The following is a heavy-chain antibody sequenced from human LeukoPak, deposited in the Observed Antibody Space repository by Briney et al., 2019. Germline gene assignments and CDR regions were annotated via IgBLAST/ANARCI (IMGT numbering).Heavy chain of an antibody. Sequence: PGGSLRFFCAASGFTFSNYWMYWVRQAPGKGLVWVSRINSDGSGTSYADSVKGRFTISRDNAKNTLYLQMNSLRAEDTAVYYCARAYIADYWGQGTLVTVSS. CDR3: ARAYIADY. J-gene: IGHJ4*02. CDR2: INSDGSGT. CDR1: GFTFSNYW. D-gene: IGHD2-15*01. V-gene: IGHV3-74*01.